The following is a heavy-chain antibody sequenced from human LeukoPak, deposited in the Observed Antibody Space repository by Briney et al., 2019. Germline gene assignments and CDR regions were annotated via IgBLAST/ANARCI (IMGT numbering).Heavy chain of an antibody. CDR1: GFTFSSYA. J-gene: IGHJ6*03. Sequence: GGSLRLSCAASGFTFSSYAMHWVRQAPGKGLEWVAVISYDGSNKYYADSVKGRFTISRDNSKNTLYLQMNSLGAEDTAVYYCARNAVEMATIGYYYYMDVWGKGTTVTVSS. D-gene: IGHD5-24*01. V-gene: IGHV3-30*04. CDR3: ARNAVEMATIGYYYYMDV. CDR2: ISYDGSNK.